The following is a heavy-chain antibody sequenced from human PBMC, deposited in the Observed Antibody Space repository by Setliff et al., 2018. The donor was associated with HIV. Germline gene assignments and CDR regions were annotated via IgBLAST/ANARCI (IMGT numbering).Heavy chain of an antibody. CDR1: GFTFSNYA. Sequence: LRLSCVASGFTFSNYAMSWVRQAPGQGLEWVSSSSSSSKYIYYADAVKGRFTILRDDAKNLLYLKMNRLRAEDTAVYYCARAPPYYYGSGTDDAFDIGGQGTMVTVSS. CDR2: SSSSSKYI. V-gene: IGHV3-21*01. D-gene: IGHD3-10*01. J-gene: IGHJ3*02. CDR3: ARAPPYYYGSGTDDAFDI.